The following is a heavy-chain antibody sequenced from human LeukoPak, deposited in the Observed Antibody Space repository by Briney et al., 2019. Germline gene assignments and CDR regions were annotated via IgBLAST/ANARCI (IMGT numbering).Heavy chain of an antibody. CDR3: TRRYGTYFDY. CDR1: GFTFSSYS. J-gene: IGHJ4*02. Sequence: GGSLRLSCAASGFTFSSYSMTWVRQAPGKGLEWVSSISGSSSYIYYADSVKGRFTISRDNAENSLFLQMNSLRAEDTAVYYCTRRYGTYFDYWGQGTLVTVSS. D-gene: IGHD5-24*01. V-gene: IGHV3-21*01. CDR2: ISGSSSYI.